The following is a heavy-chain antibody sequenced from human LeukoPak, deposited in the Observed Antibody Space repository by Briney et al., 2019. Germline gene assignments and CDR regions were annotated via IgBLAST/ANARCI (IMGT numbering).Heavy chain of an antibody. CDR1: GGSFSGYY. CDR3: AGRLGVYYDSSGNSDY. J-gene: IGHJ4*02. CDR2: INHSGST. V-gene: IGHV4-34*01. Sequence: PSETLSLTCAVYGGSFSGYYWSWIRQPPGKGLEWIGEINHSGSTNYNPPLKSRVTISVDTSKNQFSLKLSSVTAADTAVYYCAGRLGVYYDSSGNSDYWGQGTLVTVSS. D-gene: IGHD3-22*01.